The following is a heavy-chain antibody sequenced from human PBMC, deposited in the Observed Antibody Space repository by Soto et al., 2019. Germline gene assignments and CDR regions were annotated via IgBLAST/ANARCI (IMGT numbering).Heavy chain of an antibody. D-gene: IGHD4-17*01. J-gene: IGHJ5*02. CDR2: INPNSGGT. CDR3: ARGIRDYGRNWFDP. Sequence: ASVKVSCKASGYTFTGYYMHWARQAPGQGLEWMGWINPNSGGTNYAQKFQGWVTMTRDTSISTAYMELSRLRSDDTAVYYCARGIRDYGRNWFDPWGQGTLVTVSS. V-gene: IGHV1-2*04. CDR1: GYTFTGYY.